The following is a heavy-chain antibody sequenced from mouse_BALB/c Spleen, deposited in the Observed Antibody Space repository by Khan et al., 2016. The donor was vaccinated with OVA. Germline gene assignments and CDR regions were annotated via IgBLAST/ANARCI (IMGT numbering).Heavy chain of an antibody. V-gene: IGHV1S81*02. CDR2: INPSNGDT. Sequence: QIQLVQSGAELVKTGASVKLSCKASGYTFTSYYVYWVKQRPGQGLEWIGEINPSNGDTNFNEKFKSKATLTVDKSSYTAYMQLSSLTSEDSAVYYCTRSGYGSFAYWGQGTLVTVSA. CDR3: TRSGYGSFAY. D-gene: IGHD2-2*01. CDR1: GYTFTSYY. J-gene: IGHJ3*01.